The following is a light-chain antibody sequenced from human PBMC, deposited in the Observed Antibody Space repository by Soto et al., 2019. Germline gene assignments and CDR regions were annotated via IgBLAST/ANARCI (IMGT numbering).Light chain of an antibody. V-gene: IGKV1-5*03. CDR1: QSISAW. CDR2: KAS. J-gene: IGKJ4*01. CDR3: QQYSVYPLT. Sequence: DIQMTQSPSTLSASVGDRVTITCRASQSISAWLAWYQQRPGKDPKLLIYKASNVQSGVPSRFSGSGSGTEFTLTISSLQSDDFATYYCQQYSVYPLTFGGGTKVEIK.